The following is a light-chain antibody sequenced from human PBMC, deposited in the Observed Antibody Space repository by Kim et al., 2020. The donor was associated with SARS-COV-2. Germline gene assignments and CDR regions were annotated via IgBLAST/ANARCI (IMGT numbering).Light chain of an antibody. J-gene: IGKJ1*01. CDR2: GAS. CDR1: QSVSSNY. V-gene: IGKV3-20*01. CDR3: QQYGNSPWT. Sequence: PGERAPLSCRASQSVSSNYLAWYQQKPGQAPRLLIYGASSRATGIPDRFSGSGSGTDFTLTISRLEPEDFAVYHCQQYGNSPWTFGQGTKVDIK.